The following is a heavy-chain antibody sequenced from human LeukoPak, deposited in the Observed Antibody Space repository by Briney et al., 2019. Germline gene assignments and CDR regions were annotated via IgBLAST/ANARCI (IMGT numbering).Heavy chain of an antibody. CDR2: IYGGGPT. D-gene: IGHD1/OR15-1a*01. CDR3: SRDLGIPGTTHAFDI. J-gene: IGHJ3*02. CDR1: GFTVSRNY. V-gene: IGHV3-53*01. Sequence: GGSLKLSCAASGFTVSRNYMSWDRQAPGRGLECVSVIYGGGPTYYADSVKGRFTISRDTSKNTLYLQMNSLRAEDTAVYFCSRDLGIPGTTHAFDIWGQGTMVTVSS.